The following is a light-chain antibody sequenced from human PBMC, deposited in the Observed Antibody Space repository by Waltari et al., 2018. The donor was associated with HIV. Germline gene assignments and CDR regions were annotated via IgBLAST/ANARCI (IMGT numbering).Light chain of an antibody. Sequence: QSALTQPRSVSGSPGQSVTISCRGSSTDIGDYNYVSWYQQHPGHVPKVVIFDVSNRPPGVPDLSSGSNSVNTASLTISRLQAEDDADYCCCSDAGTYTWIFGGGTRLTVL. CDR1: STDIGDYNY. CDR2: DVS. V-gene: IGLV2-11*01. CDR3: CSDAGTYTWI. J-gene: IGLJ2*01.